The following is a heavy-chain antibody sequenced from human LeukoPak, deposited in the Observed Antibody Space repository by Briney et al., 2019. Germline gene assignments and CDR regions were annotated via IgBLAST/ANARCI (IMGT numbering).Heavy chain of an antibody. V-gene: IGHV4-39*07. CDR3: ASLIRDGQNPDY. CDR2: IYYSGST. J-gene: IGHJ4*02. CDR1: GGSISSSSYY. Sequence: PSETLSLTCTVSGGSISSSSYYWGWIRQPPGKGLEWIGSIYYSGSTYYNPSLKSRVTISVDTSKNQFSLKLSSVTAADTAVYYCASLIRDGQNPDYWGQGTLVTVSS. D-gene: IGHD1-14*01.